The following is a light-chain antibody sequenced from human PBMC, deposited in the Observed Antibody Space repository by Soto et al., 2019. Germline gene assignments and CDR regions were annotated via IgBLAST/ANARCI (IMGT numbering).Light chain of an antibody. CDR3: SSYTINSVV. Sequence: QSALTQPASVSGSPEQSITISCTGTSSDVGGYNYVSWYQQHPGKAPKLMIYDVSNRPSGVSNRFSGSKSGNTASLTISGLQPEDEADYYCSSYTINSVVFGGGTKVTVL. CDR2: DVS. V-gene: IGLV2-14*03. CDR1: SSDVGGYNY. J-gene: IGLJ2*01.